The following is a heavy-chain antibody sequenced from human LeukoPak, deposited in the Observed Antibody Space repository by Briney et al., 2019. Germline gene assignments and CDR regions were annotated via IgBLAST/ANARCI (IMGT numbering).Heavy chain of an antibody. D-gene: IGHD1-26*01. CDR3: AKVDSGSYYGSFDY. CDR1: GFTFSSYG. J-gene: IGHJ4*02. Sequence: GGSLRLSCAASGFTFSSYGMHWVRQAPGKGLEWVAVIWYDGSNKYYADSAKGRFTISRDNSKNTLYLQMNSLRAEDTAVYYCAKVDSGSYYGSFDYWGQGTLVTVSS. V-gene: IGHV3-33*06. CDR2: IWYDGSNK.